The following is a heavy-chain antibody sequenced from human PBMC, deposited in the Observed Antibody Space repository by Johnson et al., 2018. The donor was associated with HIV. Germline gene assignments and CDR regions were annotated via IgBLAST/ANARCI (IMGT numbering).Heavy chain of an antibody. Sequence: VQLVESGGGLVQPGRSLRLSCAASGFTFDDYAMHWVRQAPGKGLEWVSGISWNSGSIGYADYVKGRFTISRDNSKNSRYLQMNSLRAEDTAVYYCASGVYSSSWSWDVAFDIWGQGTMVTVSS. CDR2: ISWNSGSI. CDR3: ASGVYSSSWSWDVAFDI. J-gene: IGHJ3*02. CDR1: GFTFDDYA. V-gene: IGHV3-9*01. D-gene: IGHD6-13*01.